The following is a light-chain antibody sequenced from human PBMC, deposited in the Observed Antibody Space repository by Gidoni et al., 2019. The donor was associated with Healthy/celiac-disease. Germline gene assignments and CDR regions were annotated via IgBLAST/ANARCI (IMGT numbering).Light chain of an antibody. V-gene: IGKV2-30*01. CDR2: EVS. J-gene: IGKJ4*01. Sequence: VVMTPSPLSLPVTLGQPASISCRSSQSLVYSDGNTYLHWLQQRPGQSPRRLNYEVSSRDSGVPGRSGSGGWGDDITMKSSREEDEDVGVYCCMQDTHWLTFGGGTKVEIK. CDR1: QSLVYSDGNTY. CDR3: MQDTHWLT.